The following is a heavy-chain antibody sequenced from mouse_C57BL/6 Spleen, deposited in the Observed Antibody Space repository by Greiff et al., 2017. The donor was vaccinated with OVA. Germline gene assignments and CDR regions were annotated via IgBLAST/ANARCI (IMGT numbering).Heavy chain of an antibody. CDR3: ARDHYYGSSPFAY. J-gene: IGHJ3*01. D-gene: IGHD1-1*01. Sequence: DVQLVESGGGLVKPGGSLKLSCAASGFTFSSYAMSWVRQTPEKRLEWVATISDGGSYTYYPDNVKGRFTISRDNAKNNLYLQMSHLKSEDTAMYYCARDHYYGSSPFAYWGQGTLVTVSA. V-gene: IGHV5-4*01. CDR1: GFTFSSYA. CDR2: ISDGGSYT.